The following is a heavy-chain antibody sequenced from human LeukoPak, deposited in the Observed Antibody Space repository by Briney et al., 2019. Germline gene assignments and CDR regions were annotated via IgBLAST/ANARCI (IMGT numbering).Heavy chain of an antibody. D-gene: IGHD6-13*01. CDR1: GFTFSSYA. Sequence: GGSLRLSCAASGFTFSSYAIHWVRQAPGKGLEWVAVISFDGTDAFYADSVKGRFTISRDNSKNTLYLQMNSLRVEDTAVYYCARDFMYSISCAGCWGQGTLVTVSS. CDR3: ARDFMYSISCAGC. V-gene: IGHV3-30*04. CDR2: ISFDGTDA. J-gene: IGHJ4*02.